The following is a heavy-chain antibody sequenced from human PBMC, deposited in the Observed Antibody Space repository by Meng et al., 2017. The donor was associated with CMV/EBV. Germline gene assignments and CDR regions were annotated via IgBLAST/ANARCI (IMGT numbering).Heavy chain of an antibody. D-gene: IGHD1-26*01. CDR1: GYTFTGYY. Sequence: ASLKVSCKASGYTFTGYYMHWVRQAPGQGLEWMGWINPNSGGTNYAQKFQGRVTMTRDTSISTAYMELSRLRSDDTAVYYCARNEYSGSYLKADYWGQGTLVTVSS. J-gene: IGHJ4*02. V-gene: IGHV1-2*02. CDR3: ARNEYSGSYLKADY. CDR2: INPNSGGT.